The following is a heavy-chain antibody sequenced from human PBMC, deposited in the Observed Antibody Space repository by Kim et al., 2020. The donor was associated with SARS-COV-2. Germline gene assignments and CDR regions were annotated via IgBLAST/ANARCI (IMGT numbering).Heavy chain of an antibody. J-gene: IGHJ2*01. V-gene: IGHV3-74*01. Sequence: GGSLRLSCAASGFTFSSYWMHWVRQAPGKGLVWVSRINSDGSSTTYADSVNGRFTISRDNAKSTLYLHMNSLRAEDTAAYYCARPAVAATNWYFDLWGRGTLVTVSS. CDR2: INSDGSST. CDR3: ARPAVAATNWYFDL. D-gene: IGHD6-19*01. CDR1: GFTFSSYW.